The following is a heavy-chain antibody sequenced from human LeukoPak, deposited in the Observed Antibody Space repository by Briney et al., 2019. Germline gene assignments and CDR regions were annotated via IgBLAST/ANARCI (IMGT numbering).Heavy chain of an antibody. V-gene: IGHV3-23*01. J-gene: IGHJ4*02. CDR1: GFTFSSYW. Sequence: QTGGFLRLSCAASGFTFSSYWMSWVRQAPGKGLEGVSGISERGGSTNYADSVKGRFIISRDTSKNTVYLQMNSLRVEDTAVYFCAKRGIVIRAVIIIGFHKEAYYFDYWGQGILVTVSS. D-gene: IGHD3-10*01. CDR3: AKRGIVIRAVIIIGFHKEAYYFDY. CDR2: ISERGGST.